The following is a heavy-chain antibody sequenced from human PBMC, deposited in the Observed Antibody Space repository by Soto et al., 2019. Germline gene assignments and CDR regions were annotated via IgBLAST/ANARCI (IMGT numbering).Heavy chain of an antibody. J-gene: IGHJ4*02. Sequence: GDSVKVSCKASGYIFTAYSMHWVRQAPGQGLEWVGWFNPNSGDTIYAQKFQGRVTLTGDTSISTAYMELYSLTSDDTAVYYCAREASAVISLGYWGQGPLVTVYS. V-gene: IGHV1-2*02. CDR2: FNPNSGDT. D-gene: IGHD6-19*01. CDR3: AREASAVISLGY. CDR1: GYIFTAYS.